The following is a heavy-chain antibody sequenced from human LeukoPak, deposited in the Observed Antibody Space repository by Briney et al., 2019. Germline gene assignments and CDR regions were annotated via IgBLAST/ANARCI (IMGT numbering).Heavy chain of an antibody. D-gene: IGHD6-19*01. CDR3: ARAEVAGTDPWFDP. J-gene: IGHJ5*02. Sequence: GGSLRLSCAASGFTFSSYSMNWVRQAPGKGLEWVSSISSSSSYIYYADSVKGRFTISRDNAKNSLYLQMNSLRAEDTAVYYCARAEVAGTDPWFDPWGQGTLVTVSS. V-gene: IGHV3-21*01. CDR2: ISSSSSYI. CDR1: GFTFSSYS.